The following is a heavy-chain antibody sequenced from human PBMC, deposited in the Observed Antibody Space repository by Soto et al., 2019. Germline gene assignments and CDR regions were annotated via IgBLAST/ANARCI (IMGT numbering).Heavy chain of an antibody. CDR1: GYTFTSYY. V-gene: IGHV1-46*01. CDR2: INPSGGST. J-gene: IGHJ4*02. Sequence: GASVKVSCKASGYTFTSYYMHWVRQAPGQGLEWMGIINPSGGSTSYPQKFQGRVTMTRDTSTSTVYMELSSLRSEDTAVYYCAKDLKSSGYYYYFDYWGQGTLDTVSS. CDR3: AKDLKSSGYYYYFDY. D-gene: IGHD3-22*01.